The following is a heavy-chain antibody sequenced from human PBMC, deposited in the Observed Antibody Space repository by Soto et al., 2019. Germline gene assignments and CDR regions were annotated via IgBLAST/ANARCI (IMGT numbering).Heavy chain of an antibody. J-gene: IGHJ5*02. CDR1: GVSVSSGSYY. Sequence: SETLSLTCTVSGVSVSSGSYYWSWIRQPPGKGLEWIGYIYYSGSTNYNPSLKSRVTISVDTSKNQFSLKLSSVTAADTAVYYCARGVPYSYGYVSWFDPWGQGTLVTVSS. CDR3: ARGVPYSYGYVSWFDP. D-gene: IGHD5-18*01. V-gene: IGHV4-61*01. CDR2: IYYSGST.